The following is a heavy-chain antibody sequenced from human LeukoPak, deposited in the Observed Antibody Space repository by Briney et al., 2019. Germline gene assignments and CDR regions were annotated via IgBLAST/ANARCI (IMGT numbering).Heavy chain of an antibody. V-gene: IGHV3-23*01. CDR3: AKGGPTGGSYH. D-gene: IGHD1-26*01. CDR1: GFTFSSSG. Sequence: PGRSLRLSCAASGFTFSSSGMHWVRQAPGKGLEWVSAISGSGGSTYYADSVKGRFTISRDNSKNTLYLQMNSLRAEDTAVYYCAKGGPTGGSYHWGQGTLVTVSS. J-gene: IGHJ5*02. CDR2: ISGSGGST.